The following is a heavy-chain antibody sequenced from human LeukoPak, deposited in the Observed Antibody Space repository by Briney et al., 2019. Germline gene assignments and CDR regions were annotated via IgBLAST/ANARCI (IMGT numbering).Heavy chain of an antibody. V-gene: IGHV1-18*01. Sequence: ASVKVSCKASGYTFTSYGISWVRQAPGQGLEWMGWISAYNGNTNYAQKLQGGVTMTTDTSTSTAYMELRSLRSDDTAVYYCARAARYCSAGTCYSLDYWDQGTVVTVSS. J-gene: IGHJ4*02. CDR3: ARAARYCSAGTCYSLDY. CDR1: GYTFTSYG. D-gene: IGHD2-15*01. CDR2: ISAYNGNT.